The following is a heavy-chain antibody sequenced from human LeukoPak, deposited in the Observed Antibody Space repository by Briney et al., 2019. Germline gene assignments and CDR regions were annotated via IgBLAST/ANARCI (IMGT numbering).Heavy chain of an antibody. CDR2: INPNSGGT. V-gene: IGHV1-2*02. D-gene: IGHD6-13*01. J-gene: IGHJ6*02. CDR1: GYTFTDYY. CDR3: ARVRIGQQLDKYYYYAMDV. Sequence: ASVKVSCKASGYTFTDYYMHGVRQAAGRGVDGMGWINPNSGGTNYAQKFQGRVTMPTDTSISTAYMELSRLRSDDTAVYYCARVRIGQQLDKYYYYAMDVWGQGTTVTVSS.